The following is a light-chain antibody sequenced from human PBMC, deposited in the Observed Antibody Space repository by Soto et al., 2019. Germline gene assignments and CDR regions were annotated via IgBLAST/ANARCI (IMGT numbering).Light chain of an antibody. J-gene: IGKJ1*01. Sequence: DFQKRQSALTVNGVVGDSVSITYRASQSISSWLAWYQQKPGKAPKLLIYDASSLESGVPSRFSGNRSVTEYTLANSSLLPYQLATYNGHPYNRYSWTFGRGTRLDIK. CDR1: QSISSW. CDR2: DAS. V-gene: IGKV1-5*01. CDR3: HPYNRYSWT.